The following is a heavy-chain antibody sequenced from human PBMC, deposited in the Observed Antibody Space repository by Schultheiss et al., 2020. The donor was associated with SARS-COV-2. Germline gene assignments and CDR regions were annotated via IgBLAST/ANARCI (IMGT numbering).Heavy chain of an antibody. CDR2: ISFDGSNK. Sequence: GGSLRLSCAASGFTFSSYAMHWVRQAPGKGLEWVAVISFDGSNKYYAYSVKGRFTISRDNSKNTLYLQMNSLRAEDTAVYYCAILTGSDREYYFDYWGQGTLVTVSS. CDR3: AILTGSDREYYFDY. D-gene: IGHD1-26*01. CDR1: GFTFSSYA. V-gene: IGHV3-30*04. J-gene: IGHJ4*02.